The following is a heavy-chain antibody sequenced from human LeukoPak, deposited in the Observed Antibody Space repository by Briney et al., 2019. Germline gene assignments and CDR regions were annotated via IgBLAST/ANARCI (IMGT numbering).Heavy chain of an antibody. V-gene: IGHV3-43*02. D-gene: IGHD3-10*01. CDR2: ISGDGGST. J-gene: IGHJ4*02. CDR1: GFAFDDYA. CDR3: AKDRGGPMGLFDY. Sequence: PGGSLRLSCAASGFAFDDYAIHWVRQAPGKGLEWVSLISGDGGSTYYEDSVKGRFTISRDNSKNSLYLQMNSLRPEDTALYYCAKDRGGPMGLFDYWGQGTLVTVSS.